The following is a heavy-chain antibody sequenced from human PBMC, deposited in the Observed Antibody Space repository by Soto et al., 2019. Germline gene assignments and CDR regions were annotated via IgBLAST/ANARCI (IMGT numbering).Heavy chain of an antibody. V-gene: IGHV6-1*01. D-gene: IGHD4-17*01. Sequence: PSQTLSLTCAISGDSVSSNSAAWNWIRQSPSRGLEWLGRTYYRSKWYNHYAVSVKSRITVNPDTSKNQFSLQLNSVTPEDTAVYYCARASTVTTAARFDSWGQGALVTVS. J-gene: IGHJ4*02. CDR3: ARASTVTTAARFDS. CDR1: GDSVSSNSAA. CDR2: TYYRSKWYN.